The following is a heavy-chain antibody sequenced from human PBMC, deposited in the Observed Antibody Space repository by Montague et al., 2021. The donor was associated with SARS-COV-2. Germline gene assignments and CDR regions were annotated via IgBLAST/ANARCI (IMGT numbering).Heavy chain of an antibody. Sequence: SETLSLTCTLSGGSISSSSSYWGWIRQPPGKGLERIGSTCYSGSTYYXPSLKSRVTISVDTSKNQFSLKLSSVTAADTAVYYCARVGRQQLVRLSGMDVWGQGTTVTVSS. D-gene: IGHD6-13*01. J-gene: IGHJ6*02. CDR2: TCYSGST. V-gene: IGHV4-39*07. CDR1: GGSISSSSSY. CDR3: ARVGRQQLVRLSGMDV.